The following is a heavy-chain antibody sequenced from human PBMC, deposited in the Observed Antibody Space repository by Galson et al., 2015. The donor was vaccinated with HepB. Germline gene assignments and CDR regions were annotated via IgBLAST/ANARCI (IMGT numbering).Heavy chain of an antibody. CDR1: GLTLSSYD. V-gene: IGHV3-23*01. CDR3: AKALNYWYFDL. CDR2: ISASGDGT. J-gene: IGHJ2*01. Sequence: SLRLSCAASGLTLSSYDMSWVRQAPGKGLEWVSAISASGDGTTYADSVKGRFTVSRDISKNTLYLQMNSLRAEDTAVYYCAKALNYWYFDLWGRGTLVTVSS.